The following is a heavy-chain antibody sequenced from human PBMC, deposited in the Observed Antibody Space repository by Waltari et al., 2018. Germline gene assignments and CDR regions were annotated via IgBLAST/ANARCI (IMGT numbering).Heavy chain of an antibody. Sequence: QVQLQESGPGLVKPSETLSLTCTVSGGSISSYYWSWIRQPPGKGLEWIWYIDYSGGTNAHPALEGGVTISLDTSKNQFSLELSSVTAADTAVYYCARGRYSSSSCFDYWGQGTLVTVSS. CDR3: ARGRYSSSSCFDY. CDR1: GGSISSYY. V-gene: IGHV4-59*01. J-gene: IGHJ4*02. D-gene: IGHD6-6*01. CDR2: IDYSGGT.